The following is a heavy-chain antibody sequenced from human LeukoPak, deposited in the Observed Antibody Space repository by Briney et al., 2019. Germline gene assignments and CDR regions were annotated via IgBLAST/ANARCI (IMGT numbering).Heavy chain of an antibody. V-gene: IGHV3-23*01. Sequence: GGSLRLSCAASGFTFSSYGMNWVRQAPGKGLEWVSGISGSGDSTKYADSVKGRFTISRDNSKNTVYLQMNSLRAEDTAVYYCARDLSLIALTDWGQGTLVTVSS. CDR1: GFTFSSYG. D-gene: IGHD3-22*01. CDR2: ISGSGDST. J-gene: IGHJ4*02. CDR3: ARDLSLIALTD.